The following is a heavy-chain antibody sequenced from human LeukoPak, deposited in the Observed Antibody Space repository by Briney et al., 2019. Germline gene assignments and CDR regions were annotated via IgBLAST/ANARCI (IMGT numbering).Heavy chain of an antibody. J-gene: IGHJ6*03. Sequence: GGSLRLSCAASGFTFSSYDIHWVRQATGKGLEWVSGIGTAGEIYYPGSVKGRFTISRENAKNSLYLQMNSLRAGDTAVYYCAREYITIFGVVIVYYYFMDVWGKGTTVTVSS. V-gene: IGHV3-13*01. CDR1: GFTFSSYD. CDR3: AREYITIFGVVIVYYYFMDV. D-gene: IGHD3-3*01. CDR2: IGTAGEI.